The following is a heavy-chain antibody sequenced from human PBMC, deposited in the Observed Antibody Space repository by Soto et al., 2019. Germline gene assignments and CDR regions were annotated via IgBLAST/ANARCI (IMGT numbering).Heavy chain of an antibody. Sequence: ASVKVSCKASGYTFTSYGISWVRQAPGQGLEWMGWISAYNGNTNYAQKLQGRVTMTTDTSTSTAYMELRSLRSDDTAVYYCARDRLHSLTYYYYGMDVWGQGTTVTVSS. CDR1: GYTFTSYG. D-gene: IGHD5-18*01. J-gene: IGHJ6*02. CDR2: ISAYNGNT. V-gene: IGHV1-18*01. CDR3: ARDRLHSLTYYYYGMDV.